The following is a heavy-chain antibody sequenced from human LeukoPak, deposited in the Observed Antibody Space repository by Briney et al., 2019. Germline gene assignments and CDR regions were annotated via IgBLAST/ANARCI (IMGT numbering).Heavy chain of an antibody. J-gene: IGHJ4*02. V-gene: IGHV6-1*01. CDR2: TYYRSKWYN. CDR3: ARDLGKRYCSGGSCYPLGLDY. CDR1: GDSVSRNSAA. Sequence: SQTLSLTCAISGDSVSRNSAAWNWIRQSPSRGLEWLGRTYYRSKWYNDYAVSVKSRITINPDTSKNQFSLQLNSVTPEDTAVYYCARDLGKRYCSGGSCYPLGLDYWGQGTLVTVSS. D-gene: IGHD2-15*01.